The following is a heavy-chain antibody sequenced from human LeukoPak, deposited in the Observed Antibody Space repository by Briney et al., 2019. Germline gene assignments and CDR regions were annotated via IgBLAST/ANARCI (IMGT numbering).Heavy chain of an antibody. V-gene: IGHV4-39*07. CDR2: IYYSGST. CDR1: GGSISSSSYY. J-gene: IGHJ5*02. CDR3: ARGTMVRGRGWFDP. Sequence: PSETLSLTCTVSGGSISSSSYYWGWIRQPPGKGLEWIGSIYYSGSTYYNPSLKSRVTISVDTSKNQFSLKLSSVTAADTAVYYCARGTMVRGRGWFDPWGQGTLVTVSS. D-gene: IGHD3-10*01.